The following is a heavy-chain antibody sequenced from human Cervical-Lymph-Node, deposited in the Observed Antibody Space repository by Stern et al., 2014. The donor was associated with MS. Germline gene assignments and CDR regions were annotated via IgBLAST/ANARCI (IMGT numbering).Heavy chain of an antibody. D-gene: IGHD3-3*01. CDR1: GFSLVTSGVR. CDR2: IDWDDKT. V-gene: IGHV2-70*04. CDR3: ARMMGSGYRHYFDY. J-gene: IGHJ4*02. Sequence: QVTLKESGPALVKPTQTLTLTCTFSGFSLVTSGVRVSWIRQPPGKALEWLARIDWDDKTFYNTPLMTRLTITKDTSKNQVVLTMTNVDAVDTATYYCARMMGSGYRHYFDYWGQGTPVTVS.